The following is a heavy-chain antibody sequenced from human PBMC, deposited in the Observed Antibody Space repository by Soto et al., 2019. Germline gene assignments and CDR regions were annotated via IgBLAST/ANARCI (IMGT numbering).Heavy chain of an antibody. Sequence: GGSLRLSCAASGFTFSSYAMHWVRQAPGKGLEWVAVISYDGSNKYYADSVKGRFTISRDNSKNTLYLQMNSLRAEDTAVYYCAEVEGITMIVVVTHYGMDVWGQGTTVTVSS. CDR3: AEVEGITMIVVVTHYGMDV. J-gene: IGHJ6*02. CDR1: GFTFSSYA. D-gene: IGHD3-22*01. CDR2: ISYDGSNK. V-gene: IGHV3-30-3*02.